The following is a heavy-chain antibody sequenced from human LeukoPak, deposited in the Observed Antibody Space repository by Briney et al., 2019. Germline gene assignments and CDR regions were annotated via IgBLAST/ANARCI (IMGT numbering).Heavy chain of an antibody. CDR2: IFYSGST. CDR3: ARGQYNWNELPRGYFDY. Sequence: PSGTLSLTCSVSGGSISTFYWNWIRQPPGKGLEWIGNIFYSGSTNYNPSLMSRVTISVDTSKNQFSLKLTSVTTADTAVYYCARGQYNWNELPRGYFDYWGQGTLVTVSS. D-gene: IGHD1-1*01. CDR1: GGSISTFY. J-gene: IGHJ4*02. V-gene: IGHV4-59*01.